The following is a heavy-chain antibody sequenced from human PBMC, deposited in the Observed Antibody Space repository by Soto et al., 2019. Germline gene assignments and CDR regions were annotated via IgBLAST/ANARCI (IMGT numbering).Heavy chain of an antibody. J-gene: IGHJ4*02. CDR2: IYHTGST. CDR1: GDSISSTKW. V-gene: IGHV4-4*02. D-gene: IGHD3-22*01. CDR3: ATVESFHSSDYYPDFAY. Sequence: QVQLQESGPGLVKPSGTLSLTCAVSGDSISSTKWWSWVRQPPGKGLEYIGKIYHTGSTDYNPSLRRRVDLSIERSTIQCCRRLPYVTAADTAVYYCATVESFHSSDYYPDFAYWGKGILVSVSS.